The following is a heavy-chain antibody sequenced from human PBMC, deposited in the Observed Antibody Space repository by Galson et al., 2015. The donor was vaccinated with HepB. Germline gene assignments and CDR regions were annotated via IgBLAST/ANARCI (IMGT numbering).Heavy chain of an antibody. J-gene: IGHJ4*02. Sequence: SLRLSCAASGFTFSRYWMHWVRQAPGKGLVWVSRITGDGNSALYADSVKGRFTISRDNAKNTLYLQMNSLTAEDTAVYYCARDGVDYTDLDYWGQGILVTVSS. CDR1: GFTFSRYW. D-gene: IGHD3-3*01. CDR3: ARDGVDYTDLDY. V-gene: IGHV3-74*01. CDR2: ITGDGNSA.